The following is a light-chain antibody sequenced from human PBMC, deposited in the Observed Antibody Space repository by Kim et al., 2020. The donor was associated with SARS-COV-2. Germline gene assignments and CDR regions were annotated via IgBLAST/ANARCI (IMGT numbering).Light chain of an antibody. J-gene: IGKJ1*01. V-gene: IGKV3-20*01. CDR2: DTS. CDR1: QSVNSGY. CDR3: QQYGSSPRT. Sequence: LSPGERATLSCSASQSVNSGYLAWYQQKPGQSPRLLIYDTSSRATGIPDRFSGSGSGTDFTLTISRLEPEDFALYYCQQYGSSPRTFGQGTKVEI.